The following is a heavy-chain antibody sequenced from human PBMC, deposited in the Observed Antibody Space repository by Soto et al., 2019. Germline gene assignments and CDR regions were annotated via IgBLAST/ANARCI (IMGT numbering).Heavy chain of an antibody. Sequence: QVYLVQSGAEVKKPGSSVKISCKASGGIFSSNTINWVRQAAGQGLEWMGGIIPLSGTANYAEKFQGRVTITADKSTKTEYMELTSLRSEDTAVYYCARKAACGGDCYAFDSWGQGTLVTVSS. V-gene: IGHV1-69*06. D-gene: IGHD2-21*02. J-gene: IGHJ4*02. CDR2: IIPLSGTA. CDR3: ARKAACGGDCYAFDS. CDR1: GGIFSSNT.